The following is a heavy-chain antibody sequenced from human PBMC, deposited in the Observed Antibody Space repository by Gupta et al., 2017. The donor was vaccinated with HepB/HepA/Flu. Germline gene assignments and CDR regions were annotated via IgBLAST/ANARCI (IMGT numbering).Heavy chain of an antibody. J-gene: IGHJ4*02. CDR2: ITGSGTST. Sequence: EVQLLESGGGLVQPGGSLRLSCAASGFSFSSYAMSWVRQAPGKGLEWVSSITGSGTSTYYADSEKGRFTISRDNSKKTLFMQMDSLRGEDTAVYYCAKRGINYYFDYWGQGSLVTVSS. D-gene: IGHD3-10*01. CDR3: AKRGINYYFDY. V-gene: IGHV3-23*01. CDR1: GFSFSSYA.